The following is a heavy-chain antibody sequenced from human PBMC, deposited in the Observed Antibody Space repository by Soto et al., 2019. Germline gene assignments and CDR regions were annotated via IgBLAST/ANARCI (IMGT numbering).Heavy chain of an antibody. CDR1: GFTFSSYS. D-gene: IGHD2-15*01. Sequence: PGGSLRLSCAASGFTFSSYSMNWVRQAPGKGLEWVSSISSSSSYIYYADSVKGRFTISRDNAKNSLYLQMNSLRAEDTAVFCCARYPSFVGPPRRYMDVWGKGTTVTVSS. V-gene: IGHV3-21*01. CDR2: ISSSSSYI. J-gene: IGHJ6*03. CDR3: ARYPSFVGPPRRYMDV.